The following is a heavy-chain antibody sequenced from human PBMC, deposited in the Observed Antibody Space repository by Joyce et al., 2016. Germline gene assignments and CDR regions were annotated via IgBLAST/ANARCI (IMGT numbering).Heavy chain of an antibody. D-gene: IGHD6-19*01. J-gene: IGHJ6*02. CDR3: ARVDVNCRSGRPYYNGLDV. V-gene: IGHV1-69*01. CDR2: IIPMFGTP. Sequence: QIQLVQSGAEVKKPGSSVRLSCKASGGSFSTYGIAWVRQAPGQGLEWMGGIIPMFGTPNNAQKFQDRVTITADAPTTTAYMELKNRRSADTAVYYCARVDVNCRSGRPYYNGLDVWGQGTSVTVSS. CDR1: GGSFSTYG.